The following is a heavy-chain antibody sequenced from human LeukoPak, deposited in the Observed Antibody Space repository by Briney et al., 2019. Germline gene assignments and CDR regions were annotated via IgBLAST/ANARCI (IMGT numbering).Heavy chain of an antibody. J-gene: IGHJ4*02. CDR3: ARDPQQVYDSSGYLDY. CDR2: VYSGGSA. V-gene: IGHV3-66*01. CDR1: GFTVSSNY. Sequence: QPGGSLRLSCAASGFTVSSNYMRWVRQVPGKGLEWVSVVYSGGSADYADSVKGRFTISRDNSKNTLYLQMNSLRAEDTAVYYCARDPQQVYDSSGYLDYWGQGTLVTVSS. D-gene: IGHD3-22*01.